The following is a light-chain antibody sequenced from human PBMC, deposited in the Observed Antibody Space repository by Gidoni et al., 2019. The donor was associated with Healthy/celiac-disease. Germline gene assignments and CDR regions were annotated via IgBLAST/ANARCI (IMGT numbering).Light chain of an antibody. J-gene: IGKJ2*01. Sequence: EIVLTQSPGTLSLSPGERATLSCMASQSVSSSYLAWYQHKPGQAPRLLIYGASSRATGIPDRFSGSGSGTDFTLTISRLEPEDFAVYYCQQYGSSPTYTFGQGTKLEIK. CDR2: GAS. V-gene: IGKV3-20*01. CDR1: QSVSSSY. CDR3: QQYGSSPTYT.